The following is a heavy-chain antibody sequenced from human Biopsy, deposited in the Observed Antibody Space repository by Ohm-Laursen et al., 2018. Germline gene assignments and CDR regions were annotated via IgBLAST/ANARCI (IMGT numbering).Heavy chain of an antibody. CDR3: ARGMRSSGWPYFDS. CDR2: IYDRGSTA. D-gene: IGHD6-19*01. V-gene: IGHV4-61*01. CDR1: GDSVSSGSFY. J-gene: IGHJ4*02. Sequence: SETLSLTWTVSGDSVSSGSFYWTWIRQPPGQGLEYIGYIYDRGSTANYNPSLESQVTMSVDMPKNQFSLKLSSVTAADTATYYCARGMRSSGWPYFDSWGQGTLVTVSS.